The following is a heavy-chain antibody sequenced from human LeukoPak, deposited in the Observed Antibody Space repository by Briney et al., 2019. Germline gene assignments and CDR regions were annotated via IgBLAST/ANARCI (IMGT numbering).Heavy chain of an antibody. D-gene: IGHD6-19*01. CDR2: IYTSGST. Sequence: SQTLSLTCTVSGGSISSYYWSWIRQPAGKGLEWIGRIYTSGSTKYNPSLKSRVTMSVDTSKNQFSLKLTSVTAADTAVYYCARDDNSSGWYKLFDYWGQGTLVTVSS. CDR3: ARDDNSSGWYKLFDY. CDR1: GGSISSYY. J-gene: IGHJ4*02. V-gene: IGHV4-4*07.